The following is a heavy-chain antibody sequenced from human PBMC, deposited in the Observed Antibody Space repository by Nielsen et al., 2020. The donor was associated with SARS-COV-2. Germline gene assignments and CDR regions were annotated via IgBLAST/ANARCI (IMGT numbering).Heavy chain of an antibody. Sequence: GGSLRLSCAASGFTFSSYGMHWVRQAPGKGLEWVAVIWYDGSNKYYADSVKGRFTISRDNSKNTLYLQMNSLRAEDTAVYYCARDFRFGELLSHYWGQGTLVTVSS. CDR1: GFTFSSYG. D-gene: IGHD3-10*01. J-gene: IGHJ4*02. CDR2: IWYDGSNK. CDR3: ARDFRFGELLSHY. V-gene: IGHV3-33*01.